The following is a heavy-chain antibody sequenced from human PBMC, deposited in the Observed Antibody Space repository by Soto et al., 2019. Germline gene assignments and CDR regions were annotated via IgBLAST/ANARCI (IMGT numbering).Heavy chain of an antibody. CDR2: IIPISGTA. CDR1: GGTFSSYA. V-gene: IGHV1-69*12. J-gene: IGHJ6*02. Sequence: QVQLVQSGAEVKKPGSSVKVSCKASGGTFSSYAISWVRQAPGQGHESMGGIIPISGTANYAQKFQDRVTITADESATTAYMELSSLRSEDTAVYYCARHEGTYYYYGMDVWGQGTTVTVSS. CDR3: ARHEGTYYYYGMDV.